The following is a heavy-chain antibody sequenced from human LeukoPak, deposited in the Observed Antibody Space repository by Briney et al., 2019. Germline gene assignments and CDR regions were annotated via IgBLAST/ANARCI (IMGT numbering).Heavy chain of an antibody. CDR3: ARGMSDYDFWSGLDY. CDR1: GSTVSSNY. Sequence: PGGSLRLSCAASGSTVSSNYMSWVRQAPGKGLEWVSVIYSGGSTYYADSVKGRFTISRDNSKNTLYLQMNSLRAEDTAVYYCARGMSDYDFWSGLDYWGQGTLVTVSS. CDR2: IYSGGST. D-gene: IGHD3-3*01. J-gene: IGHJ4*02. V-gene: IGHV3-53*01.